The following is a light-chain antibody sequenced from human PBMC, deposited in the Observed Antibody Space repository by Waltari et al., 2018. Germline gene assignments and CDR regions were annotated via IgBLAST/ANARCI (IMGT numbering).Light chain of an antibody. J-gene: IGKJ4*01. CDR3: QQYNRWPPLT. CDR2: GES. Sequence: EVVMTQSPAALSVSPGERVTLSCKASQNIDNNLAWYQQKPGQSPRLLIYGESTRATGVPARFSGSGSGTEFTLTISSLQSEDCAVFYCQQYNRWPPLTFGGGTKVEIK. V-gene: IGKV3-15*01. CDR1: QNIDNN.